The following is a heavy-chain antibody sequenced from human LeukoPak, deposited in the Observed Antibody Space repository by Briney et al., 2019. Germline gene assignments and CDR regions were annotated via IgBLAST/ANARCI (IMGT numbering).Heavy chain of an antibody. V-gene: IGHV4-59*08. Sequence: SETLSLTCTVSGGSISGYYWSWIRQPPGKGLEWIGYLYNSGSTNYNPPPKSRVTISVDTSKNQFSLRLSSVTAADTAVYYCARHKGSGWSDSFDYWGQGTLVTVSS. CDR2: LYNSGST. CDR1: GGSISGYY. D-gene: IGHD6-19*01. CDR3: ARHKGSGWSDSFDY. J-gene: IGHJ4*02.